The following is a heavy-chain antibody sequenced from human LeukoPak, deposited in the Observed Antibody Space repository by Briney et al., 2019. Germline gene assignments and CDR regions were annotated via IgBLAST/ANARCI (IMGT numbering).Heavy chain of an antibody. CDR2: IYTSGST. Sequence: PSATLSLTCTVSGGSISSYYLSWIRQPAGQGLEWIGRIYTSGSTNYNPSLKSRVTMSVDTSKNQFSLKLSSVTAADTAVYYCARTYTSSWVAFDYWGHGTLVTVSS. V-gene: IGHV4-4*07. D-gene: IGHD6-13*01. CDR3: ARTYTSSWVAFDY. J-gene: IGHJ4*01. CDR1: GGSISSYY.